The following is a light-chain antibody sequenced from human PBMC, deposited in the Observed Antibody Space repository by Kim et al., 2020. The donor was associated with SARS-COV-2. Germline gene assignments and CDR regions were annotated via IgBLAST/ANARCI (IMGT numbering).Light chain of an antibody. CDR3: NSRDSSGNHWV. CDR1: SRRSYY. V-gene: IGLV3-19*01. J-gene: IGLJ3*02. Sequence: ALRKTVRNTCQGDSRRSYYASWYQQKPAQAPVLVIYGKNNRPSGIPDRFSGSSSGNTASLTITGAQAEDEADYYCNSRDSSGNHWVFGGGTQLTVL. CDR2: GKN.